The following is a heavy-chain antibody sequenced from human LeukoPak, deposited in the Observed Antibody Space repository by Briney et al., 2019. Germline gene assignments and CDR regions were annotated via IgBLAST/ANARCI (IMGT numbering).Heavy chain of an antibody. V-gene: IGHV3-7*01. CDR3: ARFGSGMVFFYFDS. D-gene: IGHD3-10*01. CDR1: GFPFISYW. Sequence: PRGSLRLSCTVSGFPFISYWMTWVRQIPGKGLQWVANINQDGSEKYYVDSVKGRFTISRDNAQNSLYLQMSSLRAEDTAMYYCARFGSGMVFFYFDSWGQGTLVTVSS. CDR2: INQDGSEK. J-gene: IGHJ4*02.